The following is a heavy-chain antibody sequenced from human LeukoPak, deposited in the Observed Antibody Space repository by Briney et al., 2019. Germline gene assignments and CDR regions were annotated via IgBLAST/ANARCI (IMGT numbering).Heavy chain of an antibody. J-gene: IGHJ4*02. CDR3: AFDWGFDY. D-gene: IGHD3-16*01. CDR1: GFTSSNYA. Sequence: GGSLRLTCPVSGFTSSNYARSWVPQTPGKGLEGVSSITSSGDDTFYAASVKGRFTISRDNTWDRVFLQMNSLKADDTAVYYCAFDWGFDYWGQGTLVTVSS. CDR2: ITSSGDDT. V-gene: IGHV3-23*01.